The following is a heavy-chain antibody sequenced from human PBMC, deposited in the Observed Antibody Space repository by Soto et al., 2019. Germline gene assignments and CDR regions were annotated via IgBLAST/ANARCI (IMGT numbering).Heavy chain of an antibody. V-gene: IGHV4-39*01. D-gene: IGHD5-18*01. CDR1: GGSISSSSYY. J-gene: IGHJ4*02. Sequence: PSETLSLTCTVSGGSISSSSYYWGWIRQPPGKGLEWIGSIYYSGSTYYNPSLKSRVTISVDTSKNQFSLKLSSVTAADTAVYYCARHLEGYSYGEAYFDYWGQGTLVTVSS. CDR2: IYYSGST. CDR3: ARHLEGYSYGEAYFDY.